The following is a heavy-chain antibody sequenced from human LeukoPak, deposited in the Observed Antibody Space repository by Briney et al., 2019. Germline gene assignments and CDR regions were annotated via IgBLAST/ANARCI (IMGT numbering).Heavy chain of an antibody. J-gene: IGHJ4*02. Sequence: ASVKVSCKASGYTFTSYYMHWVRQAPGQGLEWMGIVNPSGGSTSYAQKFQGRVTMTRDTSISTAYMELSRLRSDDTAVYYCARASNSPYDFWSGYYSFFDYWGQGTLVTVSS. CDR3: ARASNSPYDFWSGYYSFFDY. CDR2: VNPSGGST. CDR1: GYTFTSYY. V-gene: IGHV1-46*01. D-gene: IGHD3-3*01.